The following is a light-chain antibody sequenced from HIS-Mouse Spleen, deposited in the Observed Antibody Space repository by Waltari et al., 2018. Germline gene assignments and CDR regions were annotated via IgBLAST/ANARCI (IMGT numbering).Light chain of an antibody. V-gene: IGKV3-15*01. Sequence: DIVMTQSPATLPVSPGERATISCRASQSVSSNLAWYQQKPGQAPRPLIYGASTRATGIPARFSGSGSGTEFTLTISSMQSEDFAVYYCQQYNNWPPLTFGGGTKVEIK. CDR2: GAS. J-gene: IGKJ4*01. CDR3: QQYNNWPPLT. CDR1: QSVSSN.